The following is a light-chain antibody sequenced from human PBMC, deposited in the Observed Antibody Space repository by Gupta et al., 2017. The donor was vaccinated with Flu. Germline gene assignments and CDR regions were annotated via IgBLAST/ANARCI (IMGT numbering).Light chain of an antibody. CDR3: EADESDNYWV. J-gene: IGLJ3*02. CDR2: DDN. CDR1: SGSSGRNY. Sequence: VTITCTRSSGSSGRNYVECYQQRPGTAATTVIYDDNKRPSGAPDRFSGSIDRASNAASLTISGGKKEDEADYYCEADESDNYWVFGGGTKLTVL. V-gene: IGLV6-57*03.